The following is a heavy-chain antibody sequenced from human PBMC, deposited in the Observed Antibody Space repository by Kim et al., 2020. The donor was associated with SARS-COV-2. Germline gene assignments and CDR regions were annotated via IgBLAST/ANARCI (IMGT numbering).Heavy chain of an antibody. V-gene: IGHV1-69*13. D-gene: IGHD3-10*01. J-gene: IGHJ6*03. Sequence: SVKVSCKAPGGTFSSYAISWVRQAPGQGLEWMGGIIPIFGTANYAQKFQGRVTITADESTSTAYMELSSLRSEDTAVYYCAGLWFRELFPGYYYMDVWG. CDR3: AGLWFRELFPGYYYMDV. CDR2: IIPIFGTA. CDR1: GGTFSSYA.